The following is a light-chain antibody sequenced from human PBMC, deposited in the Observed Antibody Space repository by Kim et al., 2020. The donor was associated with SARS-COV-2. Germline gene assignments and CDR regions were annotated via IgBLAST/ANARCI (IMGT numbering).Light chain of an antibody. J-gene: IGKJ2*01. Sequence: SANVGRSVTITCRASQAISSYLAWYQQKPGMAPKLLSYEASTLQTGVPSRFSGSRSGTEFTLTISSLQPEDVATYYCQQLNSFPRTFGQGTKLEI. CDR3: QQLNSFPRT. CDR1: QAISSY. CDR2: EAS. V-gene: IGKV1-9*01.